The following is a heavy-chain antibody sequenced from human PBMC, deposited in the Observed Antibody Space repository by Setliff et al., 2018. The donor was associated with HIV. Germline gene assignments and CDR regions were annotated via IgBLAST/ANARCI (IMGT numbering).Heavy chain of an antibody. CDR2: IYYSGTT. J-gene: IGHJ6*03. CDR1: GGSISSHY. Sequence: SETLSLTCTVSGGSISSHYWSWIRQPPGKGLEWIAYIYYSGTTSYNPSLKSRVTISVDTSKNQFSLKLSSVTAADTALYYCARVSPPPDNYLYYYMDVWGKGTTVTVS. CDR3: ARVSPPPDNYLYYYMDV. V-gene: IGHV4-59*11. D-gene: IGHD3-9*01.